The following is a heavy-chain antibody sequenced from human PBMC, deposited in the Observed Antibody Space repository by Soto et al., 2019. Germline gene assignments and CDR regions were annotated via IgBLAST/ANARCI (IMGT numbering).Heavy chain of an antibody. CDR3: ARESPRRGYCSGGSCYYYYYYGMDV. Sequence: ASVKVSCKASGYTFTSYGISWVRQAPGQGLEWMGWISAYNGNTNYAQKLQGRVTMTTDTSTSTAYMELRSLRSDDTAVYYCARESPRRGYCSGGSCYYYYYYGMDVWGQGTTVTVSS. CDR1: GYTFTSYG. CDR2: ISAYNGNT. D-gene: IGHD2-15*01. V-gene: IGHV1-18*04. J-gene: IGHJ6*02.